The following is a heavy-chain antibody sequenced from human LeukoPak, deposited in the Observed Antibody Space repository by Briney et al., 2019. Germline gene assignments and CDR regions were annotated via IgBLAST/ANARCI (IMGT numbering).Heavy chain of an antibody. Sequence: PGGSLRLSCAASGFTFSSYGMHWVRQAPGKGLEWVAFIRYDGSNKYYADSVKGRFTIPRDNSKNTLYLQMNSLRAEDTAVYYCARVYYGSGSLHYYYYYMDVWGKGTTVTISS. CDR1: GFTFSSYG. D-gene: IGHD3-10*01. J-gene: IGHJ6*03. CDR3: ARVYYGSGSLHYYYYYMDV. CDR2: IRYDGSNK. V-gene: IGHV3-30*02.